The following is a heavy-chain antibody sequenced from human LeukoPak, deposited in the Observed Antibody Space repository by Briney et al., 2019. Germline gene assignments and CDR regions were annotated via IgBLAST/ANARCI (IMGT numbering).Heavy chain of an antibody. CDR3: ARASGSYGSGSYYYYGMDV. CDR2: IFHSGST. D-gene: IGHD3-10*01. V-gene: IGHV4-38-2*01. Sequence: SETLSLTCAVSGYSLSSGYYWGWTRPPPGKGLEWIGSIFHSGSTYYNPSLKRRVNMSVDTSKNQISLKLSSVTAADTAVYYCARASGSYGSGSYYYYGMDVWGKGTTVTVSS. J-gene: IGHJ6*04. CDR1: GYSLSSGYY.